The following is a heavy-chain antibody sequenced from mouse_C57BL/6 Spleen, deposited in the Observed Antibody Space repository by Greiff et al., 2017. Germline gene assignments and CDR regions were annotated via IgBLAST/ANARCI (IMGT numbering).Heavy chain of an antibody. CDR2: ISSGSSTI. V-gene: IGHV5-17*01. CDR3: AIYSNYGY. Sequence: DVHLVESGGGLVKPGGSLKLSCAASGFTFSDYGMHWVRQAPEKGLEWVAYISSGSSTIYYADTVKGRFTISRDNAKNTLFLQMTSLRSEDTAMYYCAIYSNYGYWGQGTTLTVSS. CDR1: GFTFSDYG. J-gene: IGHJ2*01. D-gene: IGHD2-5*01.